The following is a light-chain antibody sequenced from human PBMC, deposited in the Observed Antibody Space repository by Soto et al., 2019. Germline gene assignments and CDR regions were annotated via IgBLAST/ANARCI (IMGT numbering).Light chain of an antibody. CDR2: KAS. V-gene: IGKV1-5*03. Sequence: IQMTQSAATVPASVGDRVTITCRASQSVSFWLAWYQQKPGKAPRLLIYKASHLESGVPSRFSGGGFGTEFTLTISSLQPDDFATYYCQQYQTYWTFGQGTKVDIK. CDR3: QQYQTYWT. J-gene: IGKJ1*01. CDR1: QSVSFW.